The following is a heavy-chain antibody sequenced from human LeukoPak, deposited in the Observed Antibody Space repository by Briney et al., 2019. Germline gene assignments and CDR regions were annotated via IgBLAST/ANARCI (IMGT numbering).Heavy chain of an antibody. CDR1: GGSISSYY. CDR2: IYTSGST. J-gene: IGHJ5*02. Sequence: SETLSLTCTVSGGSISSYYWSWIRQPPGKGLEWIGYIYTSGSTNYIPSLKSRVTISVDTSKNQFSLKLSSVTAADTAVYYCARSTVAYFNWFDPWGQGTLVTVSS. D-gene: IGHD2-15*01. CDR3: ARSTVAYFNWFDP. V-gene: IGHV4-4*09.